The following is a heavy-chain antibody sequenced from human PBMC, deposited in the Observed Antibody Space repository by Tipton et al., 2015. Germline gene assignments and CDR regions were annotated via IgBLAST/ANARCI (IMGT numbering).Heavy chain of an antibody. CDR3: ARGGNNWFDP. CDR1: GGSISSYD. CDR2: IYYSGST. J-gene: IGHJ5*02. Sequence: TLSLTCNVSGGSISSYDWSRIRQPPGKGLEWIGYIYYSGSTNYNPSLKSRVTISVDTSKNQFSLKLRSVTAVDTAVYYCARGGNNWFDPWGQGTLVTVSS. V-gene: IGHV4-59*07. D-gene: IGHD2-15*01.